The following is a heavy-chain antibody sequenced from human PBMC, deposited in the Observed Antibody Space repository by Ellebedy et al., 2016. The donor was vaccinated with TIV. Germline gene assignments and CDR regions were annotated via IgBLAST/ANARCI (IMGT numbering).Heavy chain of an antibody. D-gene: IGHD6-19*01. V-gene: IGHV1-2*02. CDR1: RYTFTGYY. Sequence: ASVKVSXKASRYTFTGYYMHWVRQAPGQGLEWMGWINPNSGGTNYAQKFQGRVTMTRDTSISTAYMELSRLRSDDTAVYYCASYPYSSGWYEDVYYFDYWGQGTLVTVSS. J-gene: IGHJ4*02. CDR3: ASYPYSSGWYEDVYYFDY. CDR2: INPNSGGT.